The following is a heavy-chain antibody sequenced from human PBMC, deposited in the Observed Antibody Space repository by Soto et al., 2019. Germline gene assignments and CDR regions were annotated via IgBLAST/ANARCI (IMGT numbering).Heavy chain of an antibody. CDR2: IIPMFGTA. D-gene: IGHD6-19*01. CDR3: AEGYSSGWHYYYYGMDV. Sequence: SVKVSFKASGGTFSSYAISWVRQAPGQGLEWMGGIIPMFGTANYAQKFQGRVTITADESTSTAYMELSSLRSEDTAVYYCAEGYSSGWHYYYYGMDVWGQGTTVTVSS. J-gene: IGHJ6*02. CDR1: GGTFSSYA. V-gene: IGHV1-69*13.